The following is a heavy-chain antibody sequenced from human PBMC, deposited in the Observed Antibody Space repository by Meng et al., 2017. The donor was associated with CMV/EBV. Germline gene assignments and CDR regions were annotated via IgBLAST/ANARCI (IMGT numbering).Heavy chain of an antibody. Sequence: SQILSLTFAIPWDSVASNSAAWNWIRQSPSRGLEWLGRTYYRSKWYNDYAVSVKSRVTINPDTSKNQSPLQLNSVTPEHTAVYYCARGRDRPRCYYGMDVWGQGTTVTVSS. CDR2: TYYRSKWYN. J-gene: IGHJ6*02. V-gene: IGHV6-1*01. CDR1: WDSVASNSAA. CDR3: ARGRDRPRCYYGMDV. D-gene: IGHD5-24*01.